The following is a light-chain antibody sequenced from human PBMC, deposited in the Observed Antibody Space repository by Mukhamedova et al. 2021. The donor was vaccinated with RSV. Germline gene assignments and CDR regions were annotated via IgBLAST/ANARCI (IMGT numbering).Light chain of an antibody. J-gene: IGKJ1*01. CDR2: KAS. Sequence: SQSISSWLAWYQQKPGKAPKLLIYKASSLESGVPSRFSGGGSGTEFTLTISSLQPDDFATYSCQQYNSYWTFGQGTKVEIK. CDR3: QQYNSYWT. V-gene: IGKV1-5*03. CDR1: QSISSW.